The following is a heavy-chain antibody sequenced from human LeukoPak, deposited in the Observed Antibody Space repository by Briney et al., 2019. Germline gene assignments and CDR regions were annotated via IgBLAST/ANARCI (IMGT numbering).Heavy chain of an antibody. CDR3: ARSAYVGFSFDS. CDR1: GFMFSSFE. J-gene: IGHJ4*02. V-gene: IGHV3-48*03. D-gene: IGHD2-21*01. Sequence: GGSLRLSCAASGFMFSSFEMNWVRQAPGKGLEWLSYVSTGGSTIYYADSVKGRFIISRDDAKNSLFLQMNSLRAEDTAVYYCARSAYVGFSFDSWDQGTRVTVSS. CDR2: VSTGGSTI.